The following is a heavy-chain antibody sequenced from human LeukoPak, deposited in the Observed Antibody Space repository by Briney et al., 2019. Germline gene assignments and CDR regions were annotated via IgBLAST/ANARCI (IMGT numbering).Heavy chain of an antibody. V-gene: IGHV3-30*14. D-gene: IGHD5-24*01. CDR2: ISYDGNNK. Sequence: GESLRLSCAASGFAFSSYAMHWVRQAPGKGLEWVAVISYDGNNKYYADSVKGRFTISRDNSKNTLYLQMNSLRAEDTAVYYCARVEWDGYNWVDFDYWGQGTLVTVSS. CDR3: ARVEWDGYNWVDFDY. CDR1: GFAFSSYA. J-gene: IGHJ4*02.